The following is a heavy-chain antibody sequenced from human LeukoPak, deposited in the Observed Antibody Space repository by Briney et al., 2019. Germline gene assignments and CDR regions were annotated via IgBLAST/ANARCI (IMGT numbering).Heavy chain of an antibody. CDR1: GVSISSGGYS. V-gene: IGHV4-30-4*07. CDR3: ARGKIPLSSGKGTSDY. CDR2: IYYRGST. D-gene: IGHD3-10*01. J-gene: IGHJ4*02. Sequence: PSETLSLTCAVSGVSISSGGYSWSWIRQPPGKGLECIGFIYYRGSTYYNPSLKSRVTISVDTSKRQFSLKVNSVTAADTAVYYCARGKIPLSSGKGTSDYWGQGTLVTVSS.